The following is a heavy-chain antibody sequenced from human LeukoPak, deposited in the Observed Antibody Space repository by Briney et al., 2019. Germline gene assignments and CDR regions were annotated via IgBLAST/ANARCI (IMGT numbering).Heavy chain of an antibody. D-gene: IGHD3-22*01. CDR1: GGSFSGYY. CDR3: ARDGSYDSSGQP. V-gene: IGHV4-34*09. J-gene: IGHJ5*02. CDR2: IYYSGST. Sequence: SETLSLTCAIYGGSFSGYYWSWIRQPPGKGLEWIGYIYYSGSTYYNPSLKSRVTISVDTSKNQFSLKLSSVTAADTAVYYCARDGSYDSSGQPWGQGTLVTVSS.